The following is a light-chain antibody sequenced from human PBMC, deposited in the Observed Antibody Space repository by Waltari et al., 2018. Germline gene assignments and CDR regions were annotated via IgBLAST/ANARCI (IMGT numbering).Light chain of an antibody. CDR3: QQYDGYPYT. Sequence: DIQMTQSPSPLSASVGDRVTITCRASQNINSWVAWYQQKPGKAPNLLIYKASSLDSGVPSRFSGSGSGTEFTLTISSLQPDDIATYSCQQYDGYPYTFGRGTKLEIK. CDR2: KAS. V-gene: IGKV1-5*03. J-gene: IGKJ2*01. CDR1: QNINSW.